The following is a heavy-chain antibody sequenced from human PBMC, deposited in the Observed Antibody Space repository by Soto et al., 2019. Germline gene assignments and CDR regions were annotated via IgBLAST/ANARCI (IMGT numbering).Heavy chain of an antibody. J-gene: IGHJ3*01. V-gene: IGHV3-48*03. D-gene: IGHD6-6*01. CDR2: ISDSGATI. CDR3: ARGAFWYTTSTTDDAFDV. Sequence: EVQLAESGGGLVQPGGSLRLSCAASGFQFSSYEMNWVRQAPGKGLEWVAHISDSGATIFYTDYVKGRFTISRDNTNNTMSQQINSLRADDTAIYYCARGAFWYTTSTTDDAFDVWGQGTVVTVSS. CDR1: GFQFSSYE.